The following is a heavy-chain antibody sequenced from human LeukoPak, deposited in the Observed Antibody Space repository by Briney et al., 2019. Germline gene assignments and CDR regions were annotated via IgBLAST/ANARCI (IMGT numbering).Heavy chain of an antibody. Sequence: GGSLRLSCAAPGFTFSSYAMSWVRQAPGKGLEWVSAISGSGGSTYYADSVKGRFTISRDNSKDTLYLQMNSLRAEDTAVYYCAKGHLDTAMVFWVGDYFDYWGQGTLVTVSS. CDR1: GFTFSSYA. CDR2: ISGSGGST. D-gene: IGHD5-18*01. CDR3: AKGHLDTAMVFWVGDYFDY. J-gene: IGHJ4*02. V-gene: IGHV3-23*01.